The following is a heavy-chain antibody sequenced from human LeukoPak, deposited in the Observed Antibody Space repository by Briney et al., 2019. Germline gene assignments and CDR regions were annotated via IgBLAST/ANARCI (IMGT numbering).Heavy chain of an antibody. CDR1: GGTFSSYA. J-gene: IGHJ4*02. CDR2: IIPIFGTA. D-gene: IGHD5-18*01. Sequence: GASVKVSCKASGGTFSSYAISWVRQAPGQGLEWMGGIIPIFGTANYAQKFQGRVTITTDESTSTAYMELSSLRSEDTAVYYCARVKWYSYGYGPPYYFDYWGQGTLVTVSS. CDR3: ARVKWYSYGYGPPYYFDY. V-gene: IGHV1-69*05.